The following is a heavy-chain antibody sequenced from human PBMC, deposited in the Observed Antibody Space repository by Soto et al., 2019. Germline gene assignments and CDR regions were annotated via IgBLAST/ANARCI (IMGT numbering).Heavy chain of an antibody. V-gene: IGHV1-2*02. J-gene: IGHJ4*02. CDR1: GYTFTGYY. Sequence: ASVKVSCKASGYTFTGYYMHWVRQAPGQGLEWMGWINPNSGGTNYAQKFQGRVTMTRDTSISTAYMELSRLRSDDTAVYYCAREGYGDYGTPFYYFDYWGQGTRVTVSS. CDR3: AREGYGDYGTPFYYFDY. CDR2: INPNSGGT. D-gene: IGHD4-17*01.